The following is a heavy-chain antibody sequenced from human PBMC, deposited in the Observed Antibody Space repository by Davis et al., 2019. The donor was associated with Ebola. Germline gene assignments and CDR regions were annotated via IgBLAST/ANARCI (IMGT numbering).Heavy chain of an antibody. Sequence: SVKVSCKASGGTFSSYAISWVRQAPGQGLEWVGGIIPIFDTATYAHNFQDRVTITADESRITAYLDLSSLRSEDTAVYYCAKDRYYDNSPLYFESETWGQGTLVTVSS. CDR1: GGTFSSYA. V-gene: IGHV1-69*13. CDR2: IIPIFDTA. J-gene: IGHJ4*02. D-gene: IGHD3-22*01. CDR3: AKDRYYDNSPLYFESET.